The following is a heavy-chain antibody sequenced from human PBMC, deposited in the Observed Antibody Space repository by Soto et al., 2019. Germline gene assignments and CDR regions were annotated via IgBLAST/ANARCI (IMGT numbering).Heavy chain of an antibody. V-gene: IGHV4-34*01. CDR3: ARVLGNDAFDI. D-gene: IGHD3-3*02. CDR1: GGSFSGYY. Sequence: SDTLSLTCAVYGGSFSGYYWSWIRQPPGKGLEWIGEINHSGSTNYSPSLKSRVTISMDTSKNQFSLNLSSVTAADTAVYYCARVLGNDAFDIWGQGTMVTVSS. CDR2: INHSGST. J-gene: IGHJ3*02.